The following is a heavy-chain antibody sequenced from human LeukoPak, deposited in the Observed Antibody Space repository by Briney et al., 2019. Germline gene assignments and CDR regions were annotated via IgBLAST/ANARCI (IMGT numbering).Heavy chain of an antibody. CDR1: GYTFTSYD. CDR3: ARPLPYYCSSTSCPGGWFDP. CDR2: MNPNSGNT. Sequence: GASVKVSCKASGYTFTSYDINWVRQATGQALEWMGWMNPNSGNTGYAQKFQGRVTMTRNTSISTAYMELSSLRSEDTAVYYCARPLPYYCSSTSCPGGWFDPWGQGTLVTVSS. D-gene: IGHD2-2*01. J-gene: IGHJ5*02. V-gene: IGHV1-8*01.